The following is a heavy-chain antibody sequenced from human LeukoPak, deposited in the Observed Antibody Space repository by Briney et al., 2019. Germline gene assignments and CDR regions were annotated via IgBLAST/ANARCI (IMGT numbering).Heavy chain of an antibody. CDR3: ARAHSSSFDY. V-gene: IGHV3-7*01. Sequence: GGSLRLSCAASGFTFSDCWMSWVRQAPGKGLEWVANIKEDGSEKYYVESVKGRFTISRDNAKNSVYLQMNSLRAEDTAVYYCARAHSSSFDYWGQGTLVTVSS. CDR2: IKEDGSEK. J-gene: IGHJ4*02. D-gene: IGHD6-13*01. CDR1: GFTFSDCW.